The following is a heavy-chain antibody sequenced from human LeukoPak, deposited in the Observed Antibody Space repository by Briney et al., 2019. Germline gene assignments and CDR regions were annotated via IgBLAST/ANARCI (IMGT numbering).Heavy chain of an antibody. V-gene: IGHV4-38-2*02. J-gene: IGHJ3*02. CDR3: ARDSRAMIVVVNDAFDI. D-gene: IGHD3-22*01. CDR2: IYHSGST. CDR1: GGSISSYY. Sequence: SETLSLTCTVSGGSISSYYWGWIRQPPGKGLEWIGSIYHSGSTYYNPSLKSRVTISVDTSKNQFTLKLSSVTAADTAVYYCARDSRAMIVVVNDAFDIWGQGTMVTVSS.